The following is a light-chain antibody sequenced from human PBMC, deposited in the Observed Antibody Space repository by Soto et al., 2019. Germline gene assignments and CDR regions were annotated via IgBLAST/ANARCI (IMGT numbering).Light chain of an antibody. Sequence: QSALTQPASVSGSPGQSITISCTGTSSDVGAYNYVSWYQQHPGKAPKLMIYEVSYRPSGVSDRFSGSRSGNTASLTISGRQAEDESDYYCSSYTSSTTWVLGGGTKLPVL. CDR3: SSYTSSTTWV. CDR1: SSDVGAYNY. J-gene: IGLJ3*02. V-gene: IGLV2-14*01. CDR2: EVS.